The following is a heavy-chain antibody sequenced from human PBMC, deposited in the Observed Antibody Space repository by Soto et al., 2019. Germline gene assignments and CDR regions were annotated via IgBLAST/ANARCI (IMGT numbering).Heavy chain of an antibody. V-gene: IGHV4-30-4*01. D-gene: IGHD3-22*01. J-gene: IGHJ4*02. CDR1: SGSISSSDYY. CDR2: IYYSGST. Sequence: PSETLSLTCTVSSGSISSSDYYWSWIRQPPGKGLEWIGYIYYSGSTFYNPSLKSRLIISLHMSKNQFSLKLSSVTAADTAMYFCARNLAYYYDSSGYYPSGYFDSWGQGTLVTVSS. CDR3: ARNLAYYYDSSGYYPSGYFDS.